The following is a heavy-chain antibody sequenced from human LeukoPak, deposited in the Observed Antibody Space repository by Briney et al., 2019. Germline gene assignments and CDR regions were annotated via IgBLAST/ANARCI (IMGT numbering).Heavy chain of an antibody. CDR3: ARAPDSSGFDIDY. CDR2: IYHSGST. J-gene: IGHJ4*02. D-gene: IGHD3-22*01. V-gene: IGHV4-30-2*01. Sequence: PSETLSLTCAVSGGSISSGGYSWSWIRQPPGKGLEWIGYIYHSGSTYYNPSLKSRVTISVDRSKNQFSLKLSSVTAADTAVYYCARAPDSSGFDIDYWGQGTLVTVSS. CDR1: GGSISSGGYS.